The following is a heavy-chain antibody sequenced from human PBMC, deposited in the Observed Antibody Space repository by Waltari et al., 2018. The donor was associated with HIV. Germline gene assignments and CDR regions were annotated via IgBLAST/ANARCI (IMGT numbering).Heavy chain of an antibody. V-gene: IGHV1-46*01. CDR2: INPSGGGT. D-gene: IGHD3-3*01. Sequence: QVLLVQSGAEVKKPGASVKVSCKPSGYTFTNYYVHWVRQAPGQGLEWMGKINPSGGGTTYAQKFQGRVTMTRDTSTSTVYMELGSLKSEDTAVFYCARDSDFVTYFGAFDFWSQGTMVTVSS. CDR1: GYTFTNYY. CDR3: ARDSDFVTYFGAFDF. J-gene: IGHJ3*01.